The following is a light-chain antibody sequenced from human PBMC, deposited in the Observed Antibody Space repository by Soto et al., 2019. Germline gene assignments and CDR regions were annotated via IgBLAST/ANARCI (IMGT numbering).Light chain of an antibody. CDR2: GAS. Sequence: EKVMTQSPATPSMSPGERATLSCRASQSVSNFLAWYQQKPGQTPRLLIYGASTRATGIPARLSASGSGTEFTLTISSLQSEDFAVYYCQQYSNWPSWTFGQGTKVEVQ. CDR3: QQYSNWPSWT. J-gene: IGKJ1*01. CDR1: QSVSNF. V-gene: IGKV3-15*01.